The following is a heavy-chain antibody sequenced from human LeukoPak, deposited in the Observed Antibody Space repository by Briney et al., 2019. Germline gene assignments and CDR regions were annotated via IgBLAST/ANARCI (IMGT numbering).Heavy chain of an antibody. CDR1: GFTFDDYA. V-gene: IGHV3-9*01. Sequence: PGGSLRLSCAASGFTFDDYAMHWVRQAPGKGLEWVSGISWNSGSIGYADSVKGRFTISRHNAKNSLYLQMNSLRAEDTALYYCAKDIGTAMDLYYYGMDVWGQGTTVTVSS. D-gene: IGHD5-18*01. CDR2: ISWNSGSI. CDR3: AKDIGTAMDLYYYGMDV. J-gene: IGHJ6*02.